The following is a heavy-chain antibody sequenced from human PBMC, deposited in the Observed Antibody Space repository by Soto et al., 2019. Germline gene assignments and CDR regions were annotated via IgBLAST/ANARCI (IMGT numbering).Heavy chain of an antibody. D-gene: IGHD3-9*01. CDR2: XYHSGXT. Sequence: TLSLTXXXXGGXISSXXXXXXXXXQXPXXGLXXXXXXYHSGXTSYNPSLRXRVTISVDTSKNQFSLKLSSVTAADTAVYYXARDGXXDILTXYXXXXFDIWGQGTMVXVSS. CDR3: ARDGXXDILTXYXXXXFDI. CDR1: GGXISSXXXX. V-gene: IGHV4-31*02. J-gene: IGHJ3*02.